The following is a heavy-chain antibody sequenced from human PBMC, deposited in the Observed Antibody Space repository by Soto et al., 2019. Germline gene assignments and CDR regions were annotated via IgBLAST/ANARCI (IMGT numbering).Heavy chain of an antibody. Sequence: QVQLVQSGAEVKKPGASLKVSCKASGYIFTNYYIRWVRQAPGQGLEWMAIINPLPTSGSTNYAQKFQGRVTVTRDTSTSTVYLELSSLRSDDTAVYYCARDLAAAAYWGQGTLVTVSS. CDR1: GYIFTNYY. J-gene: IGHJ4*02. V-gene: IGHV1-46*01. CDR3: ARDLAAAAY. D-gene: IGHD6-13*01. CDR2: INPLPTSGST.